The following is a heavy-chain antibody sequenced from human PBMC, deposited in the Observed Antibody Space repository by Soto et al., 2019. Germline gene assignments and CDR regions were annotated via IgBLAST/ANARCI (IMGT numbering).Heavy chain of an antibody. D-gene: IGHD2-15*01. CDR2: IYYAGTT. CDR1: GGSGTGYY. CDR3: AFRAVAPTLRNGTGV. Sequence: PSETLSLTCTVSGGSGTGYYWSWIRQPPGRGLEWIGYIYYAGTTLYTPSLNSRVTISVDRSKNQFSLKLNSVTAADTAVYYCAFRAVAPTLRNGTGVLGHGTPVTVSS. V-gene: IGHV4-59*02. J-gene: IGHJ6*02.